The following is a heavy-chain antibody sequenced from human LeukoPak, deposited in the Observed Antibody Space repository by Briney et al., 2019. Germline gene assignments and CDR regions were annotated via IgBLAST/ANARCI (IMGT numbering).Heavy chain of an antibody. V-gene: IGHV4-38-2*02. CDR1: GYSISSGYY. D-gene: IGHD3-16*01. Sequence: PSETLSLTCAVSGYSISSGYYWGWIRQPPGKGLEWIGSIYHSGSTYYNPSLKSRVTISVDTSKNQFSLKLSSVTAADTAVYYCARDYERVYYYYYGMDVWGKGTTATVSS. J-gene: IGHJ6*04. CDR2: IYHSGST. CDR3: ARDYERVYYYYYGMDV.